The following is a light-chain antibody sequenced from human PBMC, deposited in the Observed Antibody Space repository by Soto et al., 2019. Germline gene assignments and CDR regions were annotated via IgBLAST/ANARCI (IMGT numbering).Light chain of an antibody. J-gene: IGLJ1*01. Sequence: QSALTQPPSASGSPGQSVTISCTGTGSDVGDYNYVSWYQQHPGKAPKLMIYEVSKRPSGVPDRFSGSKSGNTASLTVSGLQAEDEANYYCSSYTGSSYVFGTGPSSPS. CDR1: GSDVGDYNY. CDR2: EVS. V-gene: IGLV2-8*01. CDR3: SSYTGSSYV.